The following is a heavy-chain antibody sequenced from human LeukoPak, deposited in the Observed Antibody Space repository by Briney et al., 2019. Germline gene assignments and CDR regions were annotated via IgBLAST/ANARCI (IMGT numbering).Heavy chain of an antibody. D-gene: IGHD2-15*01. Sequence: EESLKISCQGSGYTFTSHWIGWVRQMPGKGLEWMGIIYPGDSDTKYSPSFRGQVTMSVDKSVSTAYLQWSSLKASDTATYYCVRLATLTTTDYWGQGTLVTVSS. CDR3: VRLATLTTTDY. V-gene: IGHV5-51*01. CDR2: IYPGDSDT. CDR1: GYTFTSHW. J-gene: IGHJ4*02.